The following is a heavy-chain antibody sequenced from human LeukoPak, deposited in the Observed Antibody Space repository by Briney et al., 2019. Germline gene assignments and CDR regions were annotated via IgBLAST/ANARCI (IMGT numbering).Heavy chain of an antibody. Sequence: GGSLRLSCAASGFTFSSYAMSWARQAPGKGLEWVSAISGSGGSTYYADSVKGRFTISRDNSKNTLYLQMNSLRAEDTAVYYCAKDRDGYYDSSGYYPYYFDYWGQGTLVTVSS. CDR2: ISGSGGST. CDR1: GFTFSSYA. D-gene: IGHD3-22*01. CDR3: AKDRDGYYDSSGYYPYYFDY. V-gene: IGHV3-23*01. J-gene: IGHJ4*02.